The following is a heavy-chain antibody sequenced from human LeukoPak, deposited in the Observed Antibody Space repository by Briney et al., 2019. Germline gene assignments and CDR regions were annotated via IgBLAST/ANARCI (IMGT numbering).Heavy chain of an antibody. V-gene: IGHV3-30*18. CDR1: GFTFSSYG. CDR3: AKDAQLLWFGELAFFDY. Sequence: GGSLRLSCAASGFTFSSYGMHWVRQAPGKGLGWVAVISYDGSNKYYADSVKGRFTISRDNSKDTLYLQMNSLRAEDTAVYYCAKDAQLLWFGELAFFDYWGQGTLVTVSS. D-gene: IGHD3-10*01. CDR2: ISYDGSNK. J-gene: IGHJ4*02.